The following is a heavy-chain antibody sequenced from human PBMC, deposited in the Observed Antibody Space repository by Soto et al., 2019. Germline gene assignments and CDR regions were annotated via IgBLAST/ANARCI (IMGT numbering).Heavy chain of an antibody. CDR1: GCSISSGGYS. V-gene: IGHV4-30-2*01. CDR3: ARAVITMVRGVVLFWFDP. Sequence: QLQLQESGSGLVKPSQTLSLTCAVSGCSISSGGYSWSWIRQPPGKGLEWIGYIYHSGSTYYNPSLKRRVTIAVDRSKNPFTLKLSAVTAADTAVYYGARAVITMVRGVVLFWFDPWGQGTLVTVSS. D-gene: IGHD3-10*01. J-gene: IGHJ5*02. CDR2: IYHSGST.